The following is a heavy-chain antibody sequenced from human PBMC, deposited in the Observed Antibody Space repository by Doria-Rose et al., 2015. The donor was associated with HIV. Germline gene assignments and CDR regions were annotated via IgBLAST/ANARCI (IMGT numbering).Heavy chain of an antibody. D-gene: IGHD6-13*01. V-gene: IGHV2-26*01. J-gene: IGHJ4*02. Sequence: QVQLVQSGPVLVKPTETLTLTCTVSGVSLSSPGMGVSWIRQPPGKALEWLASIFSDDERSYKTSLKSRLTISRGTSKSQVVVTMTDMDPVDTATYYCARIKSSRWYHKYYFDFWGQGTLVIVSA. CDR3: ARIKSSRWYHKYYFDF. CDR2: IFSDDER. CDR1: GVSLSSPGMG.